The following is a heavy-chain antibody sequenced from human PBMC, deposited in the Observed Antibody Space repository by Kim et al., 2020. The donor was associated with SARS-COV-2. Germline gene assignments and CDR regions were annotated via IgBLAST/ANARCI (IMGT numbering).Heavy chain of an antibody. CDR3: AREDYYGCSGYYYY. V-gene: IGHV3-7*03. D-gene: IGHD3-22*01. Sequence: GGSLRLSCAASGFTFSSYWMSWVRQAPGKGLEWVANIKQDGSEKYYVDSVKGRFTISRDNAKNSLYLQMNSLRAEDTAVYYCAREDYYGCSGYYYYWGQGTLVTVSS. J-gene: IGHJ4*02. CDR2: IKQDGSEK. CDR1: GFTFSSYW.